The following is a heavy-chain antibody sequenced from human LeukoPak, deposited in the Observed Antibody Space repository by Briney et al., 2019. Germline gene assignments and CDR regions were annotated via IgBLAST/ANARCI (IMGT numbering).Heavy chain of an antibody. Sequence: GRSLRLSCAASGFTFSSYAMHWVRQAPGKGLEWVAVISYDGSNKYYVDSVKGRFTISRDNSKNTLYLQMNSLRAEDTAVYYCARSNLGQLDYWGQGTLVTVSS. CDR2: ISYDGSNK. CDR3: ARSNLGQLDY. J-gene: IGHJ4*02. CDR1: GFTFSSYA. V-gene: IGHV3-30*04. D-gene: IGHD1-14*01.